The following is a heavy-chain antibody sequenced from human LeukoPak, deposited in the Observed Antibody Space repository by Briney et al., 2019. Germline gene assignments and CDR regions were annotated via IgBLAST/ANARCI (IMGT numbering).Heavy chain of an antibody. Sequence: PGGSLRLSCVASGFTFSSYWMHWVRQAPGKGLEWVARINEDATTITHADSVRGRFTTSRENAKNTVYLQMNSLRAEDTAVYYCVRDLILVWTPGDDFDHWGQGTLVTVSS. V-gene: IGHV3-74*03. CDR2: INEDATTI. D-gene: IGHD3-16*01. CDR1: GFTFSSYW. J-gene: IGHJ4*02. CDR3: VRDLILVWTPGDDFDH.